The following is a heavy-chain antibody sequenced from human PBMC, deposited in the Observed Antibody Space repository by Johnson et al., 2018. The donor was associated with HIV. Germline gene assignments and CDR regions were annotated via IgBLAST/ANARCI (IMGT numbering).Heavy chain of an antibody. Sequence: QVQLVESGGGVVQPGGSLRLSCPASGFTFSSYGMHWVRQAPGKGLEWVAVISYDGSNKYYADSVKGRFTISRDNSKNTLYLQMNSLRAEDTAVYYCAKEGRYVEGAFDIWGQGTMVTVSS. D-gene: IGHD5-12*01. V-gene: IGHV3-30*19. J-gene: IGHJ3*02. CDR1: GFTFSSYG. CDR3: AKEGRYVEGAFDI. CDR2: ISYDGSNK.